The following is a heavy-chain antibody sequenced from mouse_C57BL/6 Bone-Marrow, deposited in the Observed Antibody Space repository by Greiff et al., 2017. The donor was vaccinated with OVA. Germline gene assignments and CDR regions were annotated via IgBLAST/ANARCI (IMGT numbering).Heavy chain of an antibody. CDR2: IDPENGDT. CDR3: TTPYDYASWFAY. D-gene: IGHD2-4*01. Sequence: VHVKQSGAELVRPGASVKLSCTASGFNIKDDYMHWVKQRPEQGLEWIGWIDPENGDTEYASKFQGKATITADTSSNTAYLQLSSLTSEDTAVYYCTTPYDYASWFAYWGQGTLVTVSA. CDR1: GFNIKDDY. J-gene: IGHJ3*01. V-gene: IGHV14-4*01.